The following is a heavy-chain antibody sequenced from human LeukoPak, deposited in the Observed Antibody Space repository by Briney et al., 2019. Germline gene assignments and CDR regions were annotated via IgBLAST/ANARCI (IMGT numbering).Heavy chain of an antibody. V-gene: IGHV3-30-3*01. CDR3: ARGGPRSAGTSYFDY. J-gene: IGHJ4*02. Sequence: GRSLRPSCAASGFPFSSYPMHWVRQAPGKGLEWVAVISYDGSNKYYADSVKGRFTISRDNSKNTLYLQMSSLRAEDTAVYYCARGGPRSAGTSYFDYWGQGTLVTVSS. D-gene: IGHD6-13*01. CDR1: GFPFSSYP. CDR2: ISYDGSNK.